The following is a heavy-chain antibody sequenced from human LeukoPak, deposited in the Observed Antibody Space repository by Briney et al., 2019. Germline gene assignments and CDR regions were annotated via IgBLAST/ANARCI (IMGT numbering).Heavy chain of an antibody. CDR1: GGSIGSGDYY. J-gene: IGHJ5*02. V-gene: IGHV4-30-4*08. Sequence: SQTLSLTCTVSGGSIGSGDYYWSWIRQPPGKGLEWIGYIYYSGSTYYNPSLKSRVTISVDTSKNQFSLKLSSVTAADTAVYYCAVLGYCSSTSCSPPRFDPWGQGTLVTVPS. CDR3: AVLGYCSSTSCSPPRFDP. CDR2: IYYSGST. D-gene: IGHD2-2*01.